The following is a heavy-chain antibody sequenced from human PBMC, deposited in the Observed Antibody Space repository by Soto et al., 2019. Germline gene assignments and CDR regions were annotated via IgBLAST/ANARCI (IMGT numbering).Heavy chain of an antibody. CDR2: IGTLSDT. CDR3: ARGRSFSYDSTPPPMFDP. CDR1: GFTFSTFD. D-gene: IGHD3-10*01. V-gene: IGHV3-13*01. Sequence: GSLRLSCAGSGFTFSTFDIHWVRQAPGKGLEWVSGIGTLSDTFYAASVQGRFTISRQNARNSVYLQMNSLRAGDTAFYYCARGRSFSYDSTPPPMFDPWGQGTLVTVSS. J-gene: IGHJ5*02.